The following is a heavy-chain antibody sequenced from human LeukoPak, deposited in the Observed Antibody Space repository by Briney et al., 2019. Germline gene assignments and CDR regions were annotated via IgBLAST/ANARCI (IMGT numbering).Heavy chain of an antibody. CDR3: ARAGSSWYAYDY. CDR1: GYTYTGYY. V-gene: IGHV1-2*02. D-gene: IGHD6-13*01. CDR2: INPNSGGT. Sequence: ASVKVSCKASGYTYTGYYMHWVRQAPGQGLEWMGWINPNSGGTNYAQKFQGRVTMTRDTSISTAYMELSRLRSDDTAVYYCARAGSSWYAYDYWGQGTLVTVSS. J-gene: IGHJ4*02.